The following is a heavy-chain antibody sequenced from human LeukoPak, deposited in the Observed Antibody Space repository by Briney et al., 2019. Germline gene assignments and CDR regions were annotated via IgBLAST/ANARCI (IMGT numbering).Heavy chain of an antibody. CDR2: ITHSGST. J-gene: IGHJ4*02. CDR1: GGSFSGYY. V-gene: IGHV4-34*01. CDR3: ARVTAVAGM. D-gene: IGHD6-19*01. Sequence: SETLSLTCAVYGGSFSGYYWSGIRQPPGKGLEWIGEITHSGSTINIPSLKSRVTISVDTSKNQISLKLSCVTAAAPAVNYCARVTAVAGMWGQGTVVSVSS.